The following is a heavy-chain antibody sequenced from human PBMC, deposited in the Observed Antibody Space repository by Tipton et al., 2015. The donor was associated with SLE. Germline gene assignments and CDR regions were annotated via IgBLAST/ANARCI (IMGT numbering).Heavy chain of an antibody. J-gene: IGHJ4*02. CDR2: ISGDGNSA. CDR1: GFTFEDYA. V-gene: IGHV3-43*02. Sequence: SLRLSCAASGFTFEDYAMHWVRQAPGKGLEWVSLISGDGNSANYADSVKGRFTISRDNSKNSLHLQMDSLRTEDTALFYCVRDSSRRGPTLDNWGQGTLVTVSS. CDR3: VRDSSRRGPTLDN. D-gene: IGHD3-10*01.